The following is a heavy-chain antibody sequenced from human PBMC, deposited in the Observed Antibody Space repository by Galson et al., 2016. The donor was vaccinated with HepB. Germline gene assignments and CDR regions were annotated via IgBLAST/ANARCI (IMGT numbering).Heavy chain of an antibody. CDR3: ARDRFVCSGGSCYFCGMDV. D-gene: IGHD2-15*01. J-gene: IGHJ6*02. CDR2: IYHSGST. Sequence: SETLSLTCEVSGGSINITNWWNWVRQPPGKGLEWIGNIYHSGSTNYNPSLKSRVTISVDKSKNQFSLKLSSVTAADTAVYFCARDRFVCSGGSCYFCGMDVWGHGSTVTVSS. CDR1: GGSINITNW. V-gene: IGHV4-4*02.